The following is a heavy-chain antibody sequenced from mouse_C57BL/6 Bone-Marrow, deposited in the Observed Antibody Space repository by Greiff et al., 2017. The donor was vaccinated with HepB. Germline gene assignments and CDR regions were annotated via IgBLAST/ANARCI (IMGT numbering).Heavy chain of an antibody. CDR2: IYPGGGYT. J-gene: IGHJ1*03. D-gene: IGHD2-2*01. Sequence: QVQLQQSGAELVRPGTSVMMSCKASGYTFTNYWIGWAKQRPGHGLEWIGDIYPGGGYTNYNEKFKGKATLTADKSSSTAYMQFSSLTSEDSAIYYCARGGLRRGYFDVWGTGTTVTVSS. CDR3: ARGGLRRGYFDV. V-gene: IGHV1-63*01. CDR1: GYTFTNYW.